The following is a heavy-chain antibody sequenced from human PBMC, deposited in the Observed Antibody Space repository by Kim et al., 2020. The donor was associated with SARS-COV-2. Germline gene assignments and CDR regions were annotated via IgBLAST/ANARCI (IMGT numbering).Heavy chain of an antibody. J-gene: IGHJ6*02. V-gene: IGHV3-30*07. Sequence: VKDRITISRDNCKNTLDRQMNSLRDEDTAVYYCARDLVRGDYDYYYGMDVWGQGTTVTVSS. D-gene: IGHD4-17*01. CDR3: ARDLVRGDYDYYYGMDV.